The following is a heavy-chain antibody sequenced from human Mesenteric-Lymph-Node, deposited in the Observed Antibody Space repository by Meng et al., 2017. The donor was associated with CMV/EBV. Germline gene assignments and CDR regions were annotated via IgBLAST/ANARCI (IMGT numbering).Heavy chain of an antibody. J-gene: IGHJ3*02. CDR3: ARTGPLDAFDM. D-gene: IGHD1-14*01. CDR1: GFTFSDHY. Sequence: LSLTCAASGFTFSDHYMDWVRQAPGKGLEWVSNISTSGSAIYYAHSVKGRFTVSRDNAKNSLFLQMSSLRVEDTATYYCARTGPLDAFDMWGQGTMVTVSS. CDR2: ISTSGSAI. V-gene: IGHV3-11*04.